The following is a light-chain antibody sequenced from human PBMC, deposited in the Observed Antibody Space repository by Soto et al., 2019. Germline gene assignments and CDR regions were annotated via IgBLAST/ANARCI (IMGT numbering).Light chain of an antibody. CDR3: RSYTSSSTHVV. J-gene: IGLJ2*01. CDR1: SSDVGGYNY. Sequence: QSALTQPASVSGSPGQSITISCTGTSSDVGGYNYVSWYQQHPGKAPKLMIYEVSNRPSGVSNRFSGYKSGNTASLTISWLQAEDEADYYCRSYTSSSTHVVFGGGTKLTVL. CDR2: EVS. V-gene: IGLV2-14*01.